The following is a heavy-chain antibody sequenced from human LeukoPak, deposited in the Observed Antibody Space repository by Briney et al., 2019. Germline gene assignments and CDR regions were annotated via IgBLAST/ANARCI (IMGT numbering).Heavy chain of an antibody. CDR3: ATWRGSPYYYIDY. CDR1: GFTFSNYG. Sequence: GGSLRLSCAASGFTFSNYGMHWVRQAPGKGLEWVALISYDGTNKYYVDSVKGRFTISRDNSKNTLYLQMNSLRTEDTAVYYCATWRGSPYYYIDYWGQGTLVTVSS. CDR2: ISYDGTNK. D-gene: IGHD3-22*01. J-gene: IGHJ4*02. V-gene: IGHV3-30*03.